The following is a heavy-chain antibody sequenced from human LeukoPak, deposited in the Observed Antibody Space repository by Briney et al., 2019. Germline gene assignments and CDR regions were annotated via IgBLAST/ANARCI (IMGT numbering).Heavy chain of an antibody. D-gene: IGHD6-13*01. V-gene: IGHV1-69*04. CDR2: IIPIFGIA. CDR1: GGTFSSYA. J-gene: IGHJ6*02. Sequence: SVKVSCKASGGTFSSYAISWVRQAPGQGLEWMGRIIPIFGIANYAQKFQGRVTITADKSTSTAYMELSSLRSEDTAVYYCARGGQQLVRDYYYYYGMDVWGQGTTVTVSS. CDR3: ARGGQQLVRDYYYYYGMDV.